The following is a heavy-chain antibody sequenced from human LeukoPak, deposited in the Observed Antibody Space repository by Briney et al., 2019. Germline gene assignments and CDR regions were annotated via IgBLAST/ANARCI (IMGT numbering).Heavy chain of an antibody. CDR2: ISWNSGSI. Sequence: PGGSLRLSCAASGFTFDDYAMHWVRQAPGKGLEWVSGISWNSGSIGYADSVKGRFTISRDNSKNTVFLQMNSLRAEDTAVYFCARAGGHYYYSYGMDVWGQGITVTVS. CDR1: GFTFDDYA. D-gene: IGHD2-15*01. J-gene: IGHJ6*02. V-gene: IGHV3-9*01. CDR3: ARAGGHYYYSYGMDV.